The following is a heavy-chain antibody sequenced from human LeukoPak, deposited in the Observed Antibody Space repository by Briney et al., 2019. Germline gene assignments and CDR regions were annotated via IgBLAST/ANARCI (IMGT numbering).Heavy chain of an antibody. CDR1: GGSFSGYY. D-gene: IGHD3-10*01. J-gene: IGHJ5*02. V-gene: IGHV4-34*01. Sequence: SETLSLTCAVYGGSFSGYYWSWIRQPPGKGLEWIGEINHSGSTNYNPSLKSRVTISVDTSKNQFSLKLSSVTAADAAVYYCARVDYYGSGSYSWFDPWGQGTLVTVSS. CDR2: INHSGST. CDR3: ARVDYYGSGSYSWFDP.